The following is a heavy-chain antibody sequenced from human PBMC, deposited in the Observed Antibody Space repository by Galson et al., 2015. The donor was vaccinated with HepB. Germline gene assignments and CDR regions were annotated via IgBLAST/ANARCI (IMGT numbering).Heavy chain of an antibody. J-gene: IGHJ4*02. V-gene: IGHV1-18*04. CDR2: ISAYNGNT. CDR1: GYTFTSYG. CDR3: ALTYYYDSSGPGGFDY. D-gene: IGHD3-22*01. Sequence: SVKVSCKTSGYTFTSYGISWVRQAPGQGLEWMGWISAYNGNTNYAQKLQGRVTMTTDTSTSTAYMELRSLRSDDTAVYYCALTYYYDSSGPGGFDYWGQGTLVTVSS.